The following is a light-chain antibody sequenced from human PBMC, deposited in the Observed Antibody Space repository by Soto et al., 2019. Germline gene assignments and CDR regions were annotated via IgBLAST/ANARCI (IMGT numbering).Light chain of an antibody. CDR2: AAS. J-gene: IGKJ4*01. Sequence: DIQMTQSPSSLSASVGDRVTITCRASQSISSYLHWYQQKPGKAPKLLIYAASSLQSGVPSRFCGSGSGTDCTLNISSLQPEDFANYYCQQSYSTPPTFGGGTKVEIK. CDR3: QQSYSTPPT. CDR1: QSISSY. V-gene: IGKV1-39*01.